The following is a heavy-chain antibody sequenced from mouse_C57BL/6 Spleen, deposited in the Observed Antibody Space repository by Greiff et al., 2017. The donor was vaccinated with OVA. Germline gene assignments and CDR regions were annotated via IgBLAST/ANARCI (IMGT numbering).Heavy chain of an antibody. CDR2: IDPANGNT. D-gene: IGHD1-1*01. Sequence: EVQLVESVAELVRPGASVKLSCTASGFNIKNTYMHWVKQRPEQGLEWIGRIDPANGNTKYAPKFQGKATITADTSSNTAYLQLSSLTSEDTAIYYCARPITTVVEGYAMDYWGQGTSVTVSS. CDR1: GFNIKNTY. J-gene: IGHJ4*01. CDR3: ARPITTVVEGYAMDY. V-gene: IGHV14-3*01.